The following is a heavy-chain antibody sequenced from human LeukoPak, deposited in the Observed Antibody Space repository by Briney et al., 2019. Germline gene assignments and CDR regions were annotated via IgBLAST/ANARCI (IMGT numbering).Heavy chain of an antibody. CDR2: LTGNGDIT. J-gene: IGHJ5*02. Sequence: GGSLRLSCAASGFTFSNYAMYWVRQAPGKGLESVSGLTGNGDITYYTDSVKGRFTISRDNSKNTLYLEMNNLRAEDTALYYCAKRGNTISFFDPWGQGTLVTVSS. D-gene: IGHD1-1*01. CDR3: AKRGNTISFFDP. CDR1: GFTFSNYA. V-gene: IGHV3-23*01.